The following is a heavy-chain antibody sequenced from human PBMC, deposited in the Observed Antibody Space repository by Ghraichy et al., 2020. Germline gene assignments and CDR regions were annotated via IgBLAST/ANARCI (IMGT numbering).Heavy chain of an antibody. V-gene: IGHV3-9*01. CDR1: GFTFDDYA. J-gene: IGHJ6*02. CDR3: AKALALYGSGSYSLTGTHSYGMDV. CDR2: ISWNSGSI. D-gene: IGHD3-10*01. Sequence: GGSLRLSCAASGFTFDDYAMHWVRQAPGKGLEWVSGISWNSGSIGYADSVKGRFTISRDNAKNSLYLQMNSLRAEDTALYYCAKALALYGSGSYSLTGTHSYGMDVWGQGTTVTVSS.